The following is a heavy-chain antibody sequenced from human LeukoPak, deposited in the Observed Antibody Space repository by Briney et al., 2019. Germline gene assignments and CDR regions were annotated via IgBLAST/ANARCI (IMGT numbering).Heavy chain of an antibody. D-gene: IGHD1-26*01. CDR2: ISYDGSNK. Sequence: PGGSLRLSCAASGFTFSSYGMHWVRQAPGKGLEWVAVISYDGSNKYYADSVKGRFTISRDNSKNTLYLQMNSLRAGDTAVYYCAKDRSGSYQPFDYWGQGTLVTVSS. CDR3: AKDRSGSYQPFDY. V-gene: IGHV3-30*18. CDR1: GFTFSSYG. J-gene: IGHJ4*02.